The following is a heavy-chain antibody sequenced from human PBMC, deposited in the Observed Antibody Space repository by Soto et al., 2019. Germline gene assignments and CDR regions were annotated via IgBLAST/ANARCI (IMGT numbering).Heavy chain of an antibody. Sequence: QVQLVQSGAEVKKPGASVKVSCKASGGTFSIYAISWVRQAPGQGLEWMGGIIPIFGTANYAQKFQGRVTITADESTSTAYMELSSLRSEDTAVYYCARAPLYVFWSGYYKGTYYYYGMDVWGQGTTVTVSS. J-gene: IGHJ6*02. CDR2: IIPIFGTA. D-gene: IGHD3-3*01. CDR3: ARAPLYVFWSGYYKGTYYYYGMDV. CDR1: GGTFSIYA. V-gene: IGHV1-69*01.